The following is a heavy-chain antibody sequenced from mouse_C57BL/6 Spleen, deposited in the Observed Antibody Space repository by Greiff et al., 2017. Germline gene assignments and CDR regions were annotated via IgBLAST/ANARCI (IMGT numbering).Heavy chain of an antibody. D-gene: IGHD4-1*02. CDR3: AREGINWGLDY. CDR1: GYSITSGYY. V-gene: IGHV3-6*01. CDR2: ISYDGSN. J-gene: IGHJ2*01. Sequence: EVKLMESGPGLVKPSQSLSLTCSVTGYSITSGYYWNWIRQFPGNKLEWMGYISYDGSNNYNPSLKNRISITRDTSKNQFFLKLNSVTTEDTATYYCAREGINWGLDYWGQGTTLTVSS.